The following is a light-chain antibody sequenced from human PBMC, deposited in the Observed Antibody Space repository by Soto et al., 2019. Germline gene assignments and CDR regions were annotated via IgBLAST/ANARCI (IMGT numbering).Light chain of an antibody. V-gene: IGLV2-14*01. CDR1: SSDVGAYNY. J-gene: IGLJ1*01. CDR3: TSYTSTSTYV. CDR2: DVT. Sequence: QSVLTQPASVSGPPGQSITISCTGTSSDVGAYNYASWYQHHPGKAPRLVIYDVTNRPSGISDRFSGSKSGNTASLTISGLLAEDEADYYCTSYTSTSTYVFGTGTKVTVL.